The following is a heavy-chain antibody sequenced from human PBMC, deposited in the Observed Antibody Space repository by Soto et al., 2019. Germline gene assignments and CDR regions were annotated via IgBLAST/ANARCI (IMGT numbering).Heavy chain of an antibody. CDR1: GGTFSSYA. Sequence: QVQLVQSGAEVKKPGSSVKVSCKASGGTFSSYAISWVRQAPGQGLEWMGGIIPIFGTANYAQKFQGRVTITADESTSPAYMELSSLRSEDTAVYYCARVVAIVGGTYYGMDVWGQGTTVTVSS. CDR3: ARVVAIVGGTYYGMDV. V-gene: IGHV1-69*01. D-gene: IGHD1-26*01. CDR2: IIPIFGTA. J-gene: IGHJ6*02.